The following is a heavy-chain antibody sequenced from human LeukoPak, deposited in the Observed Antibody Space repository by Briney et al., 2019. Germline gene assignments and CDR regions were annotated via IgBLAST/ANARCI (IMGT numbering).Heavy chain of an antibody. J-gene: IGHJ4*02. V-gene: IGHV3-30-3*01. Sequence: GGSLRLSCAASGFTFSSYAMHWVRQAPGKGLEWVAVISYDGSNKYCADSVKGRFTISRDNSKNTLYLQMNSLRAEDTAVYYCARDHYSSGWYGGVDYWGQGTLVTVSS. CDR1: GFTFSSYA. D-gene: IGHD6-19*01. CDR2: ISYDGSNK. CDR3: ARDHYSSGWYGGVDY.